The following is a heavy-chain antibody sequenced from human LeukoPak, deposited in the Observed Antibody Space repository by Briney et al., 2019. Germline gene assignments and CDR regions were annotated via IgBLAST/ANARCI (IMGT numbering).Heavy chain of an antibody. CDR1: GYTFTSYG. CDR2: ISAYNGNT. V-gene: IGHV1-18*01. CDR3: ARSRGDQTDCSGGSCYGY. Sequence: ASVKVSCKASGYTFTSYGISWVRQAPGQGLEWMGWISAYNGNTNYAQKLQGRVTMTTDTSTSTAYMELRSLRSDDTAVYYCARSRGDQTDCSGGSCYGYWGQGTLVTVSS. J-gene: IGHJ4*02. D-gene: IGHD2-15*01.